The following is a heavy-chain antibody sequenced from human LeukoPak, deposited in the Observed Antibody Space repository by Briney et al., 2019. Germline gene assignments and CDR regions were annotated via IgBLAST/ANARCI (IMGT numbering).Heavy chain of an antibody. D-gene: IGHD2-8*01. CDR2: MNPNSGNT. CDR1: GYTFTTYD. J-gene: IGHJ4*02. CDR3: ARGQYCTSFTCPYYFDY. Sequence: ASVKVSCKASGYTFTTYDINWVRQATGQGLEWMGWMNPNSGNTGYAQKFQGRVTMTRNTSTSTACMELSSLRSEDTAVYYCARGQYCTSFTCPYYFDYWGQGTLVTVSP. V-gene: IGHV1-8*01.